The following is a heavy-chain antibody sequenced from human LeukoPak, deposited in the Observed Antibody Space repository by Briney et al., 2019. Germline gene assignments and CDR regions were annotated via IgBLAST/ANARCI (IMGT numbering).Heavy chain of an antibody. D-gene: IGHD6-13*01. CDR2: IYYSGGT. CDR3: ARSAQQQTFDY. V-gene: IGHV4-34*01. J-gene: IGHJ4*02. CDR1: GGSFSGYY. Sequence: SETLSLTCAVYGGSFSGYYWSWIRQPPGKGPKWIGSIYYSGGTYYNPSLKSRVTISVDTSKNQFSLKLSSVTAADTAVYYCARSAQQQTFDYWGQGTLVTVSS.